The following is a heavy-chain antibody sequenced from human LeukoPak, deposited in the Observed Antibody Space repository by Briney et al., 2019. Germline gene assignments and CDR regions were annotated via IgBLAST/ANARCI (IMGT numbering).Heavy chain of an antibody. CDR3: AKDGVDDYYYYYYMDV. D-gene: IGHD3-16*01. CDR1: GFTFSSYG. CDR2: IRYDGSNK. Sequence: GGSLRLSCAASGFTFSSYGMHWVRQAPGKGLEWVAFIRYDGSNKYYADSVKGRFTISRDNSKNTLYLQMNSLRAEDTAVYYCAKDGVDDYYYYYYMDVWGKGTTVTVSS. V-gene: IGHV3-30*02. J-gene: IGHJ6*03.